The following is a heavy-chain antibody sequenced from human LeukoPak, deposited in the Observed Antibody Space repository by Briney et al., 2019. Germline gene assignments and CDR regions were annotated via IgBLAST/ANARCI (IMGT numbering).Heavy chain of an antibody. CDR3: ARINLKYSSGWYMYYYYYMDV. V-gene: IGHV4-34*01. CDR2: INHSGST. J-gene: IGHJ6*03. Sequence: KPSETLSLTCAVYGGSFSGYYWSWIRQPPGKGLEWIGEINHSGSTNYNPSLKSRVTISVDTSKNQFSLRLSSVTAADTAVYYCARINLKYSSGWYMYYYYYMDVWGKGTTVTVSS. D-gene: IGHD6-19*01. CDR1: GGSFSGYY.